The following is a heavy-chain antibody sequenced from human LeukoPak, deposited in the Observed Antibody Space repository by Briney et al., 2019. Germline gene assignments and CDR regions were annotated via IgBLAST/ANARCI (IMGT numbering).Heavy chain of an antibody. CDR1: GYTLTELS. J-gene: IGHJ6*03. CDR2: FDPEDVET. CDR3: ATYPLRYIAARRGYYYYMDV. Sequence: ASVWVSCKVSGYTLTELSLYWVPQALGKGREWMGRFDPEDVETIYAQKFKGRVTMTEDTSTDTAYMELSSLRSEDTAVYYCATYPLRYIAARRGYYYYMDVWGKGTTVTVSS. V-gene: IGHV1-24*01. D-gene: IGHD6-6*01.